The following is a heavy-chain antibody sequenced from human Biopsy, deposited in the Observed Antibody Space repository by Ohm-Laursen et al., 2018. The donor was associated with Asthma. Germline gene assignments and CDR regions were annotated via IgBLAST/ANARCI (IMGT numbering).Heavy chain of an antibody. D-gene: IGHD6-19*01. Sequence: SLRLSCSASRFTYDMHCVRQAPGKGLEWVAVISYDGSSIYYADSVKGRFTISRDNSKNTLSLQMNSLTAEDTAVYYCGREGVAGTHIEDWGQGTLVTVSS. V-gene: IGHV3-30-3*01. CDR1: RFTYD. CDR2: ISYDGSSI. CDR3: GREGVAGTHIED. J-gene: IGHJ4*02.